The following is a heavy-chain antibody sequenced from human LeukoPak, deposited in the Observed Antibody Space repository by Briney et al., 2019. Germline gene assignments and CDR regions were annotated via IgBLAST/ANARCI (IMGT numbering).Heavy chain of an antibody. CDR1: GYTFTSYG. Sequence: GASVKVSCKASGYTFTSYGISWVRQAPGQGLEWMGWISAYNGNTNYAQKLQGRVTMTTDTSTSTAYMELGSLRSDDTAVYYCAATRSRFIAAAGSLDYWGQGTLVTVSS. V-gene: IGHV1-18*01. D-gene: IGHD6-13*01. CDR2: ISAYNGNT. CDR3: AATRSRFIAAAGSLDY. J-gene: IGHJ4*02.